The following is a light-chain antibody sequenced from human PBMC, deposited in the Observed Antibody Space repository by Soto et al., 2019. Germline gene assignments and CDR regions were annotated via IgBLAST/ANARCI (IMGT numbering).Light chain of an antibody. J-gene: IGKJ1*01. CDR1: QTVNRNY. Sequence: EIVLTQSPGTLSLSVGERATLSCRANQTVNRNYFAWYQQKPGQAPRLLIYAASYRATGIPDRFSGSGSGTDFTLTINRLEPEDFAVYYCQQFGNSPQTFGQGTKVEIK. CDR2: AAS. CDR3: QQFGNSPQT. V-gene: IGKV3-20*01.